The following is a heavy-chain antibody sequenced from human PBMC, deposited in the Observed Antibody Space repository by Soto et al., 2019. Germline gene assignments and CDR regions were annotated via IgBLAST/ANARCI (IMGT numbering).Heavy chain of an antibody. V-gene: IGHV1-18*01. CDR2: ISAYNGNT. CDR3: AREAGPGSGSSWYVGNDY. J-gene: IGHJ4*02. Sequence: QVQLVQSGAEVKKPGASVKVSCKASGYTFTSYGISWVRQAPGKGLEWMGWISAYNGNTNYAQKLQGRVTMTTDTSTSSGYRGLRCRRSDDTAVYYCAREAGPGSGSSWYVGNDYWGQGTLVTVSS. D-gene: IGHD6-13*01. CDR1: GYTFTSYG.